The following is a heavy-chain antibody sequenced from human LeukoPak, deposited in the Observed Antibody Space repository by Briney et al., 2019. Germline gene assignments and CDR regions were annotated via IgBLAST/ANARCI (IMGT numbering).Heavy chain of an antibody. CDR2: INPSGGST. D-gene: IGHD3-22*01. Sequence: GASVKVSCKASGYTFTSYYMHWVRQAPGQGLEWMGIINPSGGSTSYAQKFQGRVTMTRDTSTSTVYMELSSLRSEDTAVYYCARDSSPDSSGSQFDLWGRGTLVTVSS. V-gene: IGHV1-46*01. CDR1: GYTFTSYY. CDR3: ARDSSPDSSGSQFDL. J-gene: IGHJ2*01.